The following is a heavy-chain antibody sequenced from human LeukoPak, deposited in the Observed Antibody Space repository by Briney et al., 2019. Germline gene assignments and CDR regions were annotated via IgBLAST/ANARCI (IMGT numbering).Heavy chain of an antibody. CDR1: GFTFINAW. CDR3: TTWAAWATTRDY. J-gene: IGHJ4*02. CDR2: IKSKTDGGTT. V-gene: IGHV3-15*01. Sequence: GGSLRLSCAASGFTFINAWMTWVRQAPGQGLEWVGHIKSKTDGGTTDYGAPVKGRFTISRDDSKNTLYLQMNSLKSEDTAVYYCTTWAAWATTRDYWGQGTLVTVSS. D-gene: IGHD5-12*01.